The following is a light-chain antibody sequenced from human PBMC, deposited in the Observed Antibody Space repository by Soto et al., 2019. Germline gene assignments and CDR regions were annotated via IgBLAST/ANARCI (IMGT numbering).Light chain of an antibody. CDR2: DAS. CDR1: QGISNY. CDR3: QQLNTYFPLT. Sequence: IQLTKSTSSLSASVGDRVTVTCRASQGISNYLAWYQQKPGKAPKLLINDASTLQSGVPSRFSGSGSGTDFTLTISGLQPEDFATYYCQQLNTYFPLTFGGGTKV. J-gene: IGKJ4*01. V-gene: IGKV1-9*01.